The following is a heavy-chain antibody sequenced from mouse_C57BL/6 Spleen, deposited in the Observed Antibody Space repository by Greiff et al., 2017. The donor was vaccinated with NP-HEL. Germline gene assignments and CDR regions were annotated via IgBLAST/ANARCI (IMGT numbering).Heavy chain of an antibody. J-gene: IGHJ4*01. CDR3: TSSNWDYAMDY. Sequence: EVQGVESGGGLVQPGGSMKLSCAASGFTFSDAWMDWVRQSPEKGLEWVAEIRNKANNHATYYAESVKGRFTISRDDSKSSVYLQMNSLRAEDTGIYYCTSSNWDYAMDYWGQGTSVTVSS. D-gene: IGHD4-1*01. V-gene: IGHV6-6*01. CDR2: IRNKANNHAT. CDR1: GFTFSDAW.